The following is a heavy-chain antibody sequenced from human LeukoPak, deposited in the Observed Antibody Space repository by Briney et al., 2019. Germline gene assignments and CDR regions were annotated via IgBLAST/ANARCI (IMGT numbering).Heavy chain of an antibody. V-gene: IGHV4-30-4*01. CDR2: IYYSGST. D-gene: IGHD3-10*01. CDR1: GGSISSGDYY. J-gene: IGHJ5*02. Sequence: PSETLSLTCTVSGGSISSGDYYWSWIRQPPGKGLEWIGYIYYSGSTYYNPSLKSRVTISVDTSKNQFSPKLSSVTAADTAVYYCARVLVRGWFDPWGQGTLVTVSS. CDR3: ARVLVRGWFDP.